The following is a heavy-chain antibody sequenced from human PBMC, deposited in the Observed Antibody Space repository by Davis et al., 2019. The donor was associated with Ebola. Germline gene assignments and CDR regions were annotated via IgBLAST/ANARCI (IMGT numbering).Heavy chain of an antibody. V-gene: IGHV1-8*01. CDR2: LNPNSGNT. CDR1: GYTFTNYD. J-gene: IGHJ4*02. Sequence: ASVKVSCKTSGYTFTNYDINWVRQATGQGLEWMGWLNPNSGNTDSTHKFQGRLTMTKNISVGTAYMELSTLTSEDTAVYYCARRVYSRSGFDSWGQGTLVTVSS. D-gene: IGHD2-8*01. CDR3: ARRVYSRSGFDS.